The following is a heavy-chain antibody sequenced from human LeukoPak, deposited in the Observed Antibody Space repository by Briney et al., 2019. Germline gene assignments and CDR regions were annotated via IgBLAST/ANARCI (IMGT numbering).Heavy chain of an antibody. J-gene: IGHJ4*02. CDR2: IGTSGGDI. CDR3: ARDPNWGSGY. CDR1: GFIFSSYV. D-gene: IGHD7-27*01. V-gene: IGHV3-23*01. Sequence: PGGSLRLSCAASGFIFSSYVMIWARQAPGKGLEWVSIIGTSGGDIHYADSVKGRFSISRDNSKNTLSLQMNSLRVDDTAVYYCARDPNWGSGYWGQGTLVTVSS.